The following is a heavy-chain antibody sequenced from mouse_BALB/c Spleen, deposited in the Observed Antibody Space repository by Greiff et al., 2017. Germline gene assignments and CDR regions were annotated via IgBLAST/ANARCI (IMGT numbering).Heavy chain of an antibody. V-gene: IGHV5-6*01. Sequence: EVQGVESGGDLVKPGGSLKLSCAASGFTFSSYGMSWVRQTPDKRLEWVATISSGGSYTYYPDSVKGRFTISRDNAKNTLYLQMSSLKSEDTAMYYCARHEGGYWGQGTLVTVSA. CDR3: ARHEGGY. CDR2: ISSGGSYT. CDR1: GFTFSSYG. J-gene: IGHJ3*01.